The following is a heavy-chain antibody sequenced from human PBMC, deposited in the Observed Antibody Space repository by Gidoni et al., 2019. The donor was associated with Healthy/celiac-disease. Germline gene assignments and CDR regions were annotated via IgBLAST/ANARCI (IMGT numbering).Heavy chain of an antibody. CDR1: GYTFTSYG. CDR3: ARVETEPGGIFGSWGGMDV. CDR2: IRAYNGNT. Sequence: QVQLGQSGAEVKKPGASVKVSCKASGYTFTSYGLSWVRQAPGQGLEGMGWIRAYNGNTNYAQKLQGRVTMTTDTSTSTAYMELRSLRSDDTAVYYCARVETEPGGIFGSWGGMDVWGQGTTVTVSS. V-gene: IGHV1-18*04. J-gene: IGHJ6*02. D-gene: IGHD3-3*01.